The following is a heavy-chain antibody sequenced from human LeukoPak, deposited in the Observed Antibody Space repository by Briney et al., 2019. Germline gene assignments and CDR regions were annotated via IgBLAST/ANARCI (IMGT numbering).Heavy chain of an antibody. CDR1: GFTFSTYA. J-gene: IGHJ4*02. V-gene: IGHV3-30*03. D-gene: IGHD2-15*01. Sequence: PGRSLRLACAASGFTFSTYAMHWVRQAPGRGLEWVTVISYDGSIKYYADSVKGRFTISRDNSKNTLNLQMNSLRAEDTAVYYCARDGGYCSGGRCHGHHDYWGQGTLVTVSS. CDR2: ISYDGSIK. CDR3: ARDGGYCSGGRCHGHHDY.